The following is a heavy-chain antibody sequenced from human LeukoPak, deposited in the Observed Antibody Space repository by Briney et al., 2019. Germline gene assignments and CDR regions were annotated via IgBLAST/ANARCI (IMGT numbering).Heavy chain of an antibody. CDR1: GFTFSTYS. V-gene: IGHV3-21*01. J-gene: IGHJ4*02. D-gene: IGHD4-17*01. Sequence: KPGGSLRLSCAASGFTFSTYSMNWVRQAPGKGLEWVSSISSGSSYIYYADSVKGRFTISRDNAKNSLYLQMNSLRAEDTAVYYCARETMTTVTTGEYYFDYWGQGTLVTVSS. CDR2: ISSGSSYI. CDR3: ARETMTTVTTGEYYFDY.